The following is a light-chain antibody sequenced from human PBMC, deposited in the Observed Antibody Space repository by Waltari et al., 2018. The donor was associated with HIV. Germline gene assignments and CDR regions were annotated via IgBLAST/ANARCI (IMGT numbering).Light chain of an antibody. CDR2: GAS. CDR1: RDISND. Sequence: DIQMSQAPSSLSASVGDRVTITCRASRDISNDLAWYQQKSGEVPKLLIYGASTLRSGVSSRFRGSGSGTEFTLTINGLQPEYVASYYCQNYDSAPVAFGQGTRLEI. J-gene: IGKJ5*01. CDR3: QNYDSAPVA. V-gene: IGKV1-27*01.